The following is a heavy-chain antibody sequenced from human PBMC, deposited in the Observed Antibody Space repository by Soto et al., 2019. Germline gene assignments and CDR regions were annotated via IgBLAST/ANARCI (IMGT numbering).Heavy chain of an antibody. CDR1: GFTFSSYG. D-gene: IGHD1-26*01. Sequence: GGSLRLSCAASGFTFSSYGMHWVRQAPGKGLEWVAVISYDGSNKYYADSVKGRFTISRDNSKNTLYLQMSSLRAEDTAVYYCAKDQRWELPTYYYYGMDVWGQGTTVTVSS. CDR2: ISYDGSNK. CDR3: AKDQRWELPTYYYYGMDV. V-gene: IGHV3-30*18. J-gene: IGHJ6*02.